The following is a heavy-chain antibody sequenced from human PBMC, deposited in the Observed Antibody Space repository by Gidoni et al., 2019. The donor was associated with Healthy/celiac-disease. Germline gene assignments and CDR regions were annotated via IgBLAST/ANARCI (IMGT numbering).Heavy chain of an antibody. CDR2: IRSRADNYAT. V-gene: IGHV3-73*01. CDR3: TRLHYAAIDAFDI. D-gene: IGHD3-16*01. Sequence: EVQLVESGGGLVQPGGSLKLSCAASGFTFSGSAMHWVRQASGKGLEWVGRIRSRADNYATTYAASVKGRFTISRDDSENTAYLQMNSLKTEDTAVYYCTRLHYAAIDAFDIWGQGTMVTVSS. CDR1: GFTFSGSA. J-gene: IGHJ3*02.